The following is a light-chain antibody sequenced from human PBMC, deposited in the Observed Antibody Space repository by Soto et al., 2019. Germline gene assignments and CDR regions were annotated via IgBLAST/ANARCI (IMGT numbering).Light chain of an antibody. CDR1: QSVSSN. J-gene: IGKJ1*01. CDR3: TWT. V-gene: IGKV3-15*01. CDR2: GAS. Sequence: EIVMTQSPATLSVSPGERATLSCRASQSVSSNLAWYRQKPGQAPRLLIYGASTRSTGIPARFSGSGSGTEFTLTISSLQSEDFEVYYRTWTFGQGTKVEIK.